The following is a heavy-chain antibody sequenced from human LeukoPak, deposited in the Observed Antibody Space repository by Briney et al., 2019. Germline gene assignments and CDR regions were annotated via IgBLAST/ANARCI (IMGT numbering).Heavy chain of an antibody. Sequence: PSETLSLTCAVYGWSFNDYYWNWIRQPPGKGLEWIGEINARGDTNYNPSLKSRVTISVDTSKNQFSLRLTSMIAADTAVYYCARGQVPAARGHNWFDLWGQGTLVTVSS. CDR1: GWSFNDYY. V-gene: IGHV4-34*01. J-gene: IGHJ5*02. CDR2: INARGDT. D-gene: IGHD2-2*01. CDR3: ARGQVPAARGHNWFDL.